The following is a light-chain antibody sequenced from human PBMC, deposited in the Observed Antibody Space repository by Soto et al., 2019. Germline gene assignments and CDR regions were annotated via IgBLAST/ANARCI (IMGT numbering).Light chain of an antibody. V-gene: IGLV2-23*02. CDR2: EVS. Sequence: ALTQPASVSGSPGQSITISCTGTSSDVGSYNLVSWYQQHPGKAPKLMIYEVSKRPSGVSNRFSGSKSGNTASLTISGLQAEDEADYYCCSYAGSSPYVFGTGTQLTVL. J-gene: IGLJ1*01. CDR1: SSDVGSYNL. CDR3: CSYAGSSPYV.